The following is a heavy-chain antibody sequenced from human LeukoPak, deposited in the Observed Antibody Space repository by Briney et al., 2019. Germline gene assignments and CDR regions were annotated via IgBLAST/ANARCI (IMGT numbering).Heavy chain of an antibody. CDR1: GFTFSDYY. J-gene: IGHJ3*02. CDR2: ISSSGSTI. V-gene: IGHV3-11*04. CDR3: ARNYYYDSSGPWTKTRPGAFDI. Sequence: GGSLRLSCAASGFTFSDYYMSWIRQAPGKGLEWVSYISSSGSTIYYADPVKGRFTISRDNAKNSLYLQMNSLRAEDTAVYYCARNYYYDSSGPWTKTRPGAFDIWGQGTMVTVSS. D-gene: IGHD3-22*01.